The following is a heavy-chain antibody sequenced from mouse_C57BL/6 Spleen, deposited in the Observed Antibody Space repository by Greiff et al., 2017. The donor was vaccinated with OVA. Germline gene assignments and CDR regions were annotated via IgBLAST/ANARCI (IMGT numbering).Heavy chain of an antibody. V-gene: IGHV1-82*01. J-gene: IGHJ4*01. D-gene: IGHD2-2*01. Sequence: VQLQQSGPELVKPGASVKISCKASGYAFSSSWMNWVKQRPGKGLEWIGRIYPGDGDTNYNGKFKGKATLTADKSSSTAYMQLSSLTSEDSAVYFCASGYGYDGARDYWGQGTSVTVSS. CDR1: GYAFSSSW. CDR2: IYPGDGDT. CDR3: ASGYGYDGARDY.